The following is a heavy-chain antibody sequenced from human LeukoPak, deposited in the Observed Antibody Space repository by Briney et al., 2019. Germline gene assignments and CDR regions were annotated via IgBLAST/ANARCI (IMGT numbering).Heavy chain of an antibody. D-gene: IGHD6-19*01. CDR2: ISSSSSYI. Sequence: GGSLRLSCAASGFTFSSYSMNWVRQAPGKGLEWVSSISSSSSYIYYADSVKGRFTISRDNAKTSLYLQMNSLRAEDTAVYYCARTGPAGMEFGYWGQGTPVTVSS. CDR1: GFTFSSYS. CDR3: ARTGPAGMEFGY. J-gene: IGHJ4*02. V-gene: IGHV3-21*01.